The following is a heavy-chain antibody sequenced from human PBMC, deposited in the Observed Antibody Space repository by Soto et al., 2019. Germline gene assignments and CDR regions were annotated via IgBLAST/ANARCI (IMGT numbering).Heavy chain of an antibody. V-gene: IGHV3-48*02. CDR3: AREAEYSSSSDPSYYYGMDV. D-gene: IGHD6-6*01. Sequence: EVQLVESGGGLVQPGGSLRLSCAASGFTFRSYSMNWVRQAPGKGLEWVSYISSSSSTIYYADSVKGRFTISRDNAKNSLYLQMNSLRDEDTAVYYCAREAEYSSSSDPSYYYGMDVWGQGTTVTVSS. CDR2: ISSSSSTI. CDR1: GFTFRSYS. J-gene: IGHJ6*02.